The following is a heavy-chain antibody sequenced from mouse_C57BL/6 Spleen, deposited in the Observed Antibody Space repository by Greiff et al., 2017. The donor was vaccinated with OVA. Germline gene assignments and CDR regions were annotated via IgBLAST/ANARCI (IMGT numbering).Heavy chain of an antibody. CDR3: ARDGGWLLRFAY. D-gene: IGHD2-3*01. J-gene: IGHJ3*01. CDR2: ILPGSGST. V-gene: IGHV1-9*01. CDR1: VFTFTGYC. Sequence: QVPLKESGAALMKPGASVQLSCTATVFTFTGYCLAWVHQSPCHVLSWIGEILPGSGSTNYNEKFKGKATFTADTSSNPAYMQLSSLTTEDSAIYYCARDGGWLLRFAYWGQGTLVTVSA.